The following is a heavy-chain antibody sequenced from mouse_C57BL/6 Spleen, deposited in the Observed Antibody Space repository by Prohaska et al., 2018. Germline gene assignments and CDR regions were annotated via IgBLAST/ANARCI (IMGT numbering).Heavy chain of an antibody. J-gene: IGHJ1*03. Sequence: EVLLLETGGGLVQPGGSRRLSCEGSGFTFSGCWISCARQTPGKTLEWLGNITSDGSAINYEPSIKDRCTIFRDNDKSTLYRQMSNVRSEDTATYFCMRYGNDWYFDVWGTGTTVTVSS. D-gene: IGHD2-1*01. V-gene: IGHV11-2*01. CDR1: GFTFSGCW. CDR2: ITSDGSAI. CDR3: MRYGNDWYFDV.